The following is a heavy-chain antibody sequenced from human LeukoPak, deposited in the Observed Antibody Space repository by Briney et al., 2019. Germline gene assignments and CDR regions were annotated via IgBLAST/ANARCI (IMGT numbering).Heavy chain of an antibody. V-gene: IGHV4-34*01. CDR2: INHSGST. J-gene: IGHJ4*02. Sequence: SETLSLTCAVYGGSFSGYYWSWIRQPPGKGLEWIGEINHSGSTNYNPSLKSRVTISVDTSKNQFSLKLSSVTAADTAVYYCARLYGSGSYYLPHYYDSSGYYWDWGQGTLVTVSS. CDR1: GGSFSGYY. CDR3: ARLYGSGSYYLPHYYDSSGYYWD. D-gene: IGHD3-22*01.